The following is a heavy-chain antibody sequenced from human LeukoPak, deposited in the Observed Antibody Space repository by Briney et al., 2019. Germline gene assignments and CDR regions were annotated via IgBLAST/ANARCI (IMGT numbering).Heavy chain of an antibody. D-gene: IGHD5-18*01. J-gene: IGHJ4*02. CDR2: ISTSGSAI. V-gene: IGHV3-48*03. CDR1: GFTFSNYE. Sequence: GGSLRLSCAASGFTFSNYEINWVRQAPRKGLEWVSYISTSGSAIYYADSVKGRFTISRDNAKNSLYLQMNSLRAEDTAVYYCARDEGGRGYSYGLDYWGQGTLVTVSS. CDR3: ARDEGGRGYSYGLDY.